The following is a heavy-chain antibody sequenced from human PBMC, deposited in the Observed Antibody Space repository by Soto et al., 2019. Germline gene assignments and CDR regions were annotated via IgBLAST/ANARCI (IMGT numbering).Heavy chain of an antibody. J-gene: IGHJ5*02. CDR1: GYTFTSYD. Sequence: QVQLVQSGAEVKKPGASVRVSCKASGYTFTSYDINWVRQATGQGLEWVGWMNPNSGNTGYAQKFQRRVTMTRNTALSTAYMELSSRRPEDTAVYYGARVPSVVVPGARGGYWFDPWGQGTLITVSS. CDR2: MNPNSGNT. D-gene: IGHD2-2*01. V-gene: IGHV1-8*01. CDR3: ARVPSVVVPGARGGYWFDP.